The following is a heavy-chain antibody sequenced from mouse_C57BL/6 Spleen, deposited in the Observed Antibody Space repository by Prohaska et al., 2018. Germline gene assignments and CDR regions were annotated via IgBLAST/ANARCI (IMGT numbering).Heavy chain of an antibody. CDR3: AKLGPGYWYFDV. CDR1: GIDFSRYW. CDR2: INPDSITI. Sequence: EVKLLQSGGGLVQPGGSLKLSCAASGIDFSRYWMSWVRRAPGKGLEWIGEINPDSITINYAPSLKDKFIISRDNAKNTLYLQMSKVRSEDTALYYCAKLGPGYWYFDVWGTGTTVTVSS. J-gene: IGHJ1*03. V-gene: IGHV4-1*01. D-gene: IGHD4-1*01.